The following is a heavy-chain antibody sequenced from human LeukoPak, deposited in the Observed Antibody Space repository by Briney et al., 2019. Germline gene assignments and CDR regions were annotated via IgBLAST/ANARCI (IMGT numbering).Heavy chain of an antibody. Sequence: PGEPLKISCKGSGYSFPIYWIGWVRQMPGKGLEWMRIIYPGDSDTRYSPSFQGQITISADKSISTAYLQWSSLKASDTAMYYCARRSTYGSGTNYLFDYWGQGTLVTVSS. J-gene: IGHJ4*02. D-gene: IGHD3-10*01. CDR1: GYSFPIYW. CDR3: ARRSTYGSGTNYLFDY. CDR2: IYPGDSDT. V-gene: IGHV5-51*01.